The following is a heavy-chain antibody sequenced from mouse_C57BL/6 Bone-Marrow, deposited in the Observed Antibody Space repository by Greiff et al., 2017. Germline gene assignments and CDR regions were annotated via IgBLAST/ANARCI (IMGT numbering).Heavy chain of an antibody. CDR3: AIYDGYYWFAY. Sequence: QVHVKQSGAELVRPGTSVKVSCKASGYAFTNYLIEWVKQRPGQGLEWIGVINPGSGGTNYNEKVKGKATLTADKSSSTAYMQLSSLTSEDSAVYFCAIYDGYYWFAYWGQGTLVTVSA. CDR2: INPGSGGT. J-gene: IGHJ3*01. D-gene: IGHD2-3*01. CDR1: GYAFTNYL. V-gene: IGHV1-54*01.